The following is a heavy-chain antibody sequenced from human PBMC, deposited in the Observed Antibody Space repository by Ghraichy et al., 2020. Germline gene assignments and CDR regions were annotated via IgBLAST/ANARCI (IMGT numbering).Heavy chain of an antibody. V-gene: IGHV3-33*01. CDR1: GFTFSSYG. CDR2: IWYDGSNK. CDR3: ARDRQGLPYLILTGYYDFDY. J-gene: IGHJ4*02. D-gene: IGHD3-9*01. Sequence: GGSLRLSCAASGFTFSSYGMHWVRQAPGKGLEWVAVIWYDGSNKYYADSVKGRFTISRDNSKNTLYLQMNSLRAEDTAVYYCARDRQGLPYLILTGYYDFDYWGQGTLVTVSS.